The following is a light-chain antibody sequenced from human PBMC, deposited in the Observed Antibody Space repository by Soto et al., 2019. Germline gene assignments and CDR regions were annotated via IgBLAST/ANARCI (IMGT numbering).Light chain of an antibody. Sequence: QSVRTQPASVSGSPGQSITISCTGTSSDVGAYNYVSWYQQHPGKAPKLLIFEVSSRPSGVSNRFSGSKSGSTASLTISGLQAEDEADYYCSSYADSDTLYVFGTGTKVTVL. J-gene: IGLJ1*01. CDR2: EVS. CDR3: SSYADSDTLYV. CDR1: SSDVGAYNY. V-gene: IGLV2-14*01.